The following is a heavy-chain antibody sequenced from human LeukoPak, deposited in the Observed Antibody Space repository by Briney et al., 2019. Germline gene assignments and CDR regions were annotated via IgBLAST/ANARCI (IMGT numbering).Heavy chain of an antibody. CDR2: IYHSGST. Sequence: SETLSLTCAVSGYSISSGYYWGWIRQPPGKGLEWIGPIYHSGSTYYNPSLKSRGTISVDTSKNQFSLKLSSVTAADTAVYYCARAKSSSWAHYFDYWGQGTLITVSS. CDR3: ARAKSSSWAHYFDY. D-gene: IGHD6-13*01. V-gene: IGHV4-38-2*01. J-gene: IGHJ4*02. CDR1: GYSISSGYY.